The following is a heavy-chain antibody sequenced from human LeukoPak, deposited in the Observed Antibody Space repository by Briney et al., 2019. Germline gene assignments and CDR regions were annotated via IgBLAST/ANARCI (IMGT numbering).Heavy chain of an antibody. CDR3: ARRQGYYDFWSGYYTWWFDP. J-gene: IGHJ5*02. CDR2: IYTSGST. V-gene: IGHV4-4*09. CDR1: GSSISSYY. D-gene: IGHD3-3*01. Sequence: SETLSLTCTVSGSSISSYYWSWIRQPPGKGLEWIGYIYTSGSTNYNPSLKSRVTISVDTSKNQFSLKLSSVTAADTAVYYCARRQGYYDFWSGYYTWWFDPWGQGTLVTVSS.